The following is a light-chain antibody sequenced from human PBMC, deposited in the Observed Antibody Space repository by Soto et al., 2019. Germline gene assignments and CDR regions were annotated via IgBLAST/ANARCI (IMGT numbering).Light chain of an antibody. V-gene: IGKV3-15*01. CDR1: ETVATN. CDR3: QQYFEWPPRT. J-gene: IGKJ1*01. CDR2: GAS. Sequence: VMTQSPATLSVSPGERATLSCWASETVATNLAWYQQKPGQAPRLLISGASTRAAGISDRFRGSGSGTEFTLTISSLRSEDAAIYYCQQYFEWPPRTCGQGTKVEI.